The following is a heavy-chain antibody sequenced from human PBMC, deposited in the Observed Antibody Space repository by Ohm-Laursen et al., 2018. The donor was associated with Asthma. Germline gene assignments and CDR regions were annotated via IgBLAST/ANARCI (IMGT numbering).Heavy chain of an antibody. D-gene: IGHD2-8*01. CDR3: ARGMYGRQDAFDI. CDR1: GGSISSGDYY. V-gene: IGHV4-30-4*01. Sequence: TLSLTCTVSGGSISSGDYYWSWIRQPPGKGLEWIGYSYYSGSTYYNPSLKSRVTISVDTSKNQFSLKLSSVTAADTAVYYCARGMYGRQDAFDIWGQGTMVTVSS. CDR2: SYYSGST. J-gene: IGHJ3*02.